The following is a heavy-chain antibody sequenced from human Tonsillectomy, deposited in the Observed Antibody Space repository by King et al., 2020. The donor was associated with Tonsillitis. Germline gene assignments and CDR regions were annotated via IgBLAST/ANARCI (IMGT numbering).Heavy chain of an antibody. CDR3: AKDFDGSGFCAPLRQ. V-gene: IGHV3-23*04. J-gene: IGHJ4*02. CDR1: GFTFSSFA. CDR2: ISGLGLST. Sequence: VQLVESGGDLVQPGGSLRLSCAASGFTFSSFAMSWVRQAPGKGLEWVSSISGLGLSTYYADSVKGRFTISRDNSKNTLYLLMNSLRAEDTATYYCAKDFDGSGFCAPLRQWGQGTLVTVSS. D-gene: IGHD3-22*01.